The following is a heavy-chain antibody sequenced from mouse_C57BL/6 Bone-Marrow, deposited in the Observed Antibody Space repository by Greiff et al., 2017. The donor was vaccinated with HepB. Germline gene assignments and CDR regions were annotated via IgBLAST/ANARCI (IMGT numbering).Heavy chain of an antibody. J-gene: IGHJ3*01. D-gene: IGHD2-5*01. CDR3: ARRAYYSNCFAY. CDR2: IHPNSGST. Sequence: VQLQQPGAELVKPGASVKLSCKASGYTFTSYWMHWVKQRPGQGLEWIGMIHPNSGSTNYNEKFKSKATLTVDKSSSTAYMQLSSLTSEDSAVYYCARRAYYSNCFAYWGQGTLVTVSA. V-gene: IGHV1-64*01. CDR1: GYTFTSYW.